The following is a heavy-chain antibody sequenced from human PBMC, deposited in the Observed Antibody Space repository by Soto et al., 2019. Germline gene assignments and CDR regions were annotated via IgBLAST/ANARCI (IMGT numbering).Heavy chain of an antibody. CDR3: ARGGIQRYGMDV. CDR2: ISSSSSYI. D-gene: IGHD5-18*01. Sequence: GGSLRLSCAASGFTFSSYSMNWVRQAPGKGLEWVSSISSSSSYIYYADSVKGRFTISRDNAKNSLYLQMNSLRAEDTAVYYCARGGIQRYGMDVWGQGTTVTVSS. CDR1: GFTFSSYS. J-gene: IGHJ6*02. V-gene: IGHV3-21*01.